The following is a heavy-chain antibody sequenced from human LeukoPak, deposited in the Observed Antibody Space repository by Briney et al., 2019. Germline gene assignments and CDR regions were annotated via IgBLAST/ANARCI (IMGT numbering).Heavy chain of an antibody. V-gene: IGHV1-18*01. Sequence: GASVKVSCKASGYTFTSYGISWVRQAPGQGLEWMGWISAYNGNTNYAQKLQGRVTMTTDTSTSTAYMELRSLRSDDTAVYYCAREVDTVTTINWFDPWGQGTLVTVSS. CDR2: ISAYNGNT. CDR3: AREVDTVTTINWFDP. CDR1: GYTFTSYG. J-gene: IGHJ5*02. D-gene: IGHD4-11*01.